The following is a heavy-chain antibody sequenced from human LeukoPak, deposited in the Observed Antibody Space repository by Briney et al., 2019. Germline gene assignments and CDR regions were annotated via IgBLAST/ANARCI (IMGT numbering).Heavy chain of an antibody. D-gene: IGHD3-22*01. V-gene: IGHV3-30*02. CDR2: IRYDGSNK. J-gene: IGHJ4*02. CDR3: AKIMRPRGVVVITHAGGGYFDY. Sequence: GGSLRLSCAASDFTFSSYGMHWVRQAPGKGLEWVAFIRYDGSNKYYADSVKGRFTISRDNSKNTLYLQMNSLRAEDTAVYYCAKIMRPRGVVVITHAGGGYFDYWGQGTLVTVSS. CDR1: DFTFSSYG.